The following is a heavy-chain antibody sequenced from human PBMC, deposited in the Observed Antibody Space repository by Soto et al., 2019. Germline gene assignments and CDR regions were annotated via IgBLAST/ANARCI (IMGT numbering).Heavy chain of an antibody. J-gene: IGHJ6*02. CDR2: ISWNSGSI. CDR3: AKDTGYYYYYGMDV. CDR1: GFTFDDYA. V-gene: IGHV3-9*01. Sequence: LRLSCAASGFTFDDYAMHWVRQAPGKGLEWVSGISWNSGSIGYADSVKGRFTISRDNTKNSLYLQMNSLRAEDTALYYCAKDTGYYYYYGMDVWGQGTTVTVSS.